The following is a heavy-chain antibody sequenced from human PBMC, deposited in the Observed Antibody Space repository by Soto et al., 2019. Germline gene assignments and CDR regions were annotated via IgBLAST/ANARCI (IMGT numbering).Heavy chain of an antibody. CDR2: IMPIFRTA. CDR1: GGTFSTSA. D-gene: IGHD3-3*02. V-gene: IGHV1-69*12. J-gene: IGHJ6*02. Sequence: QVQVVQSGAEVKKPGSSVKVSCKTSGGTFSTSAISWVRQAPGQGLEWMGGIMPIFRTADYAQRFQGRVTITADESASTAYLELRSLTSEDTAIYYCASDKDRAQLGGNYYYMMDVWGQGTAVTVTS. CDR3: ASDKDRAQLGGNYYYMMDV.